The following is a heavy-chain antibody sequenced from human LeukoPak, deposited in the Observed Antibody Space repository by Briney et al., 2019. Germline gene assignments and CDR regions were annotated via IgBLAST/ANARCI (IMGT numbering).Heavy chain of an antibody. V-gene: IGHV3-23*01. D-gene: IGHD3-10*01. Sequence: GGSLRLSCAASGFTFSSYAMSWVRQAPGKGLEWVSAISGGGGSTYYADSVKGRFTISRDNSKNTLYLQMNSLRAEDTAVYYCARDRTPMGQTYYYYGMDVWGQGTTVTVSS. J-gene: IGHJ6*02. CDR2: ISGGGGST. CDR1: GFTFSSYA. CDR3: ARDRTPMGQTYYYYGMDV.